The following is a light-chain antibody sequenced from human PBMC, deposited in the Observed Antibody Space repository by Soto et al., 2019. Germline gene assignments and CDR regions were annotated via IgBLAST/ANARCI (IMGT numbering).Light chain of an antibody. J-gene: IGLJ1*01. V-gene: IGLV2-14*01. CDR2: EVS. Sequence: QSALTQPASVSGSPGQSITMSCTGTSSDVGGYNYVSWYQQHPGKAPKLMIYEVSNRPSGVSNRFSGSKSGNTASLTISGLQAEDEADYYCSSYTSRSSLYVFGTGTKLTVL. CDR3: SSYTSRSSLYV. CDR1: SSDVGGYNY.